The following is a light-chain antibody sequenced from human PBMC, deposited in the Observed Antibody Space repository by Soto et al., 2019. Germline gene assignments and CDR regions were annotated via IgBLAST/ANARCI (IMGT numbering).Light chain of an antibody. Sequence: EVMLTQSPGTLSLSPGERATLSCRASKSFSRSYLAWYQQKPGQAPRLLIYGASSRATGIPDRFSGSGSGTDFTLTISRLEPEDFAVYYCQQYGISARTFGQGTKVDIK. CDR3: QQYGISART. CDR2: GAS. J-gene: IGKJ1*01. CDR1: KSFSRSY. V-gene: IGKV3-20*01.